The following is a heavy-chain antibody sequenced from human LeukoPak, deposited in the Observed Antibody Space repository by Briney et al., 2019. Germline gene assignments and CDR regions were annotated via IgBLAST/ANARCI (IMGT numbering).Heavy chain of an antibody. CDR2: INHSGST. D-gene: IGHD3-16*02. CDR1: SGSLSGYF. V-gene: IGHV4-34*01. Sequence: RTSETLSLTCAVYSGSLSGYFWSWIRQPPGKGLEWIGEINHSGSTNYNPSLKSRVTISVDTSKNQFSLKLSSVTAADTAVYYCARQGWDYVWGSYRAYYYYYMDVWGKGTTVTISS. CDR3: ARQGWDYVWGSYRAYYYYYMDV. J-gene: IGHJ6*03.